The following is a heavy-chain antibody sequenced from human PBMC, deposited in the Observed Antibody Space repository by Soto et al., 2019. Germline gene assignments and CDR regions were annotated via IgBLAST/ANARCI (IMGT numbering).Heavy chain of an antibody. J-gene: IGHJ4*02. D-gene: IGHD2-15*01. CDR3: VREEGYCSGGSCAANDY. Sequence: QVQLVQSGAEVKKPGASVKVSCKASGYTFTSYGISRVRQAPGQGLEWMGWISAYNGNTNYAQKLQGRVTMTTDTSTSTAYMELRSLRSDDTAVYYCVREEGYCSGGSCAANDYWGQGTLVTVSS. V-gene: IGHV1-18*01. CDR1: GYTFTSYG. CDR2: ISAYNGNT.